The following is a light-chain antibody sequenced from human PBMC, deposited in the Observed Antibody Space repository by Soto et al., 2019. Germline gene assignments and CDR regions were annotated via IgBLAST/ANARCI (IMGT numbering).Light chain of an antibody. J-gene: IGLJ1*01. CDR1: SSDIGDYNY. Sequence: QSVLTQPASVSGSPGQSITISCTGSSSDIGDYNYVSWFQQYPGKAPKLIISEVSNRPSGVSNRFSGSKSGTAASLTISGLQTEDEADYFCFSFTTDWTHVFGTGTKVPVL. V-gene: IGLV2-14*01. CDR2: EVS. CDR3: FSFTTDWTHV.